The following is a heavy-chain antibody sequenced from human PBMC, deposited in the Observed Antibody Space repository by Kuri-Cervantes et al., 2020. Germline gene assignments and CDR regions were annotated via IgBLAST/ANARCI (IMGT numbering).Heavy chain of an antibody. CDR1: GFTFDDYA. CDR3: AKDRTSGSYYDV. D-gene: IGHD1-26*01. J-gene: IGHJ6*02. V-gene: IGHV3-9*01. Sequence: SLKISCAASGFTFDDYAMHWVRQAPGKGLEWVSGISWNSGGIGYADSVKGRFTISRDNAKNSLYLQMNSLRAEDTALYYCAKDRTSGSYYDVWGQGTTVTVSS. CDR2: ISWNSGGI.